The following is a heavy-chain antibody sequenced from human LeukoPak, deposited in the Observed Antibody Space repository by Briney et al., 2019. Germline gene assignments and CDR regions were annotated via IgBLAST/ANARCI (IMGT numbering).Heavy chain of an antibody. CDR3: AREPEYGSGSSYFDY. CDR2: IYYSGST. J-gene: IGHJ4*02. Sequence: SETLSLTCTVSGGSISSYYWSWIRQPPGKGLEWIGYIYYSGSTNYNPSLKSRVTISVDTSKNQFSLKLTSVTAADTAVYYCAREPEYGSGSSYFDYWGQGTLVTVSS. D-gene: IGHD3-10*01. CDR1: GGSISSYY. V-gene: IGHV4-59*01.